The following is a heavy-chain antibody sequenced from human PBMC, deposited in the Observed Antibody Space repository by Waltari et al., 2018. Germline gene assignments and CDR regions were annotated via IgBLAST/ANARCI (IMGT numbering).Heavy chain of an antibody. CDR1: GGSLSRGSYY. D-gene: IGHD2-15*01. J-gene: IGHJ4*02. V-gene: IGHV4-61*09. CDR2: IYTSGST. CDR3: ARTAGYCSGGSCYDY. Sequence: QEQLQESGPGLVKPSQTLSLTRTVSGGSLSRGSYYWLWLRKPAGKGLEWIGYIYTSGSTNYNPSLKSRVTISVDTSKNQFSLKLSSVTAADTAVYYCARTAGYCSGGSCYDYWGQGTLVTVSS.